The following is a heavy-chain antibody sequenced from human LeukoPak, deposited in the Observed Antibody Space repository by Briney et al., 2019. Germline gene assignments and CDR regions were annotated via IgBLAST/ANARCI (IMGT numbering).Heavy chain of an antibody. V-gene: IGHV3-7*01. D-gene: IGHD1-1*01. CDR3: AKGHTNLDPA. Sequence: LSGGSLRLSCVASGFTFSESWMTWVRQAPGKGLEWVASIKHDEREEYYADSVKGRFSMSRDNGKNSLYLQMNSLRGEDTAIYFCAKGHTNLDPAGGQGALVIVSS. J-gene: IGHJ4*02. CDR1: GFTFSESW. CDR2: IKHDEREE.